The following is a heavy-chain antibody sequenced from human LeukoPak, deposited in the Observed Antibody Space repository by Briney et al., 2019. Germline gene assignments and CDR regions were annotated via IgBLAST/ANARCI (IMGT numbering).Heavy chain of an antibody. J-gene: IGHJ4*02. D-gene: IGHD3-22*01. V-gene: IGHV4-38-2*02. CDR1: GYSLSSGFF. CDR3: ARAQDFSDSSGPNYLDF. CDR2: FSHRGGS. Sequence: SETLSLTCTVSGYSLSSGFFCDWIRQSPGKGLEWIGSFSHRGGSYHNPSLKSRVTISVDTSKNQFSLMLLSVTAADTAVYYCARAQDFSDSSGPNYLDFWGQGILVTVSS.